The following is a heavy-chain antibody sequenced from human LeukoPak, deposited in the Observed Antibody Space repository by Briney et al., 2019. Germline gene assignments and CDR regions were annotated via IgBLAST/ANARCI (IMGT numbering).Heavy chain of an antibody. D-gene: IGHD3-3*01. CDR3: AKDIGLAIFGVADAFDI. J-gene: IGHJ3*02. CDR2: ISWNSGSI. Sequence: GGSLRLSCAAPGFTFDDYAMHWVRQAPGKGLEWVSGISWNSGSIGYADSVKGRFTISRDNAKNSLYLQMNSLRAEDTALYYCAKDIGLAIFGVADAFDIWGQGTMVTVSS. CDR1: GFTFDDYA. V-gene: IGHV3-9*01.